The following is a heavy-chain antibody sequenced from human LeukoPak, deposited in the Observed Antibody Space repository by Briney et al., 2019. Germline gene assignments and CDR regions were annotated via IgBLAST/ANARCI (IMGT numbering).Heavy chain of an antibody. J-gene: IGHJ4*02. CDR3: ANFAGGGI. Sequence: GRSLRLSCAASGFTFSSYGIHWVRQAPGKGLEWVAVISYDGSNKYYADSVKGRFTISRDNSKNTLYLQMNSLRAEDTAVYYCANFAGGGIWGQGTLVTVSS. CDR1: GFTFSSYG. D-gene: IGHD3-16*01. V-gene: IGHV3-30*18. CDR2: ISYDGSNK.